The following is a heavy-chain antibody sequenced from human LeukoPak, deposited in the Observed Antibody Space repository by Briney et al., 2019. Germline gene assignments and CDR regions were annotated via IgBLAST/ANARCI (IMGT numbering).Heavy chain of an antibody. V-gene: IGHV3-30*02. CDR3: AKDSSSGSSGSFRDY. CDR1: GFTFSSYG. J-gene: IGHJ4*02. D-gene: IGHD3-22*01. Sequence: GGSLSLSCPASGFTFSSYGMHWVRQAPGKGLEWVAFIRYDGSNKYYADSVKGRFTITRDNSKNTLYLQMNSLRAEDTAVYYCAKDSSSGSSGSFRDYWGQGTLVTVSS. CDR2: IRYDGSNK.